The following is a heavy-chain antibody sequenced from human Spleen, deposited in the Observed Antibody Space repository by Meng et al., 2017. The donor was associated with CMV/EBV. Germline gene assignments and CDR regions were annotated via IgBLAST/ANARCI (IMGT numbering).Heavy chain of an antibody. J-gene: IGHJ6*02. CDR2: IYYWGSTNYSPSRNT. Sequence: SETLSLTCDVSGGSIRSSNWWNWVRQPPGKGLEYIGYIYYWGSTNYSPSRNTNYSPSLKSRVTISLDTSKNQFSLKLTSVTAADMAVYYCARQTTVTTLDGMDVWGQGTTVTVSS. D-gene: IGHD4-17*01. CDR1: GGSIRSSNW. CDR3: ARQTTVTTLDGMDV. V-gene: IGHV4-4*02.